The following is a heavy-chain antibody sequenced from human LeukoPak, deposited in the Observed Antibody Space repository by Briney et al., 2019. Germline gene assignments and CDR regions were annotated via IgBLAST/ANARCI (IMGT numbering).Heavy chain of an antibody. Sequence: RAGESLKISCKGSGYTFINYWIGWVRQMPGQGLEWMGIIFPGDSDTRYSPSFQGQVTISADKSISTAYLQWSSLKASDTAIYYCASEYCSGGNCYFDYWGQGTLVTVSS. CDR1: GYTFINYW. CDR2: IFPGDSDT. J-gene: IGHJ4*02. V-gene: IGHV5-51*01. D-gene: IGHD2-15*01. CDR3: ASEYCSGGNCYFDY.